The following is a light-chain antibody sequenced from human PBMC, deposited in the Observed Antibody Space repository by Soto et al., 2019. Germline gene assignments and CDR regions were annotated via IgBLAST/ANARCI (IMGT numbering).Light chain of an antibody. CDR3: QQSYSTPWT. CDR2: AAS. V-gene: IGKV1-39*01. Sequence: DIQMTQSPSTLSASVGDRVTITCRASQSISRWLAWYKRKPGKAPRLLIYAASSLQSGVPSRFSGSGSGTDFTLTISSLQPEDFATYYCQQSYSTPWTFGQGTKVDIK. CDR1: QSISRW. J-gene: IGKJ1*01.